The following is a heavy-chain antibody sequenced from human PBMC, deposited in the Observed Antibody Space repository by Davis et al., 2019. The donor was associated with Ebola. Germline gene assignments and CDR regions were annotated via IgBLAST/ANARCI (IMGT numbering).Heavy chain of an antibody. CDR1: GFTFSSYW. J-gene: IGHJ4*02. D-gene: IGHD5-12*01. CDR2: INSDGSST. Sequence: GESLKISCAASGFTFSSYWMHWVRQAPGKGLVWVSRINSDGSSTSYADSVKGRFTISRDNAKNTLYLQMNSLRAEDTAVYYCASLLRENSGQGHWGQGTLVTVSS. CDR3: ASLLRENSGQGH. V-gene: IGHV3-74*01.